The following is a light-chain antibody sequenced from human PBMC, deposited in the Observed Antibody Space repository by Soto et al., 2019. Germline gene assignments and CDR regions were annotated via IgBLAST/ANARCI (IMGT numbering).Light chain of an antibody. CDR1: SNDLGGYNY. J-gene: IGLJ2*01. CDR3: SSYGGSDNLI. Sequence: QSALTQPPSASGSPGQSVTISCTGSSNDLGGYNYVSWYQHHPGKAPKLIIYEVRERPSGVPDRFSGSKPGNTASLTVSGLQAEDEADYYCSSYGGSDNLIFGGGTKLTVL. V-gene: IGLV2-8*01. CDR2: EVR.